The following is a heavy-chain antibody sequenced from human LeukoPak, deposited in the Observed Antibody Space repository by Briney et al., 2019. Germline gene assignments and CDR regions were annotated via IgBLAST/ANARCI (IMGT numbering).Heavy chain of an antibody. CDR1: GFTFSSYS. D-gene: IGHD3-16*01. Sequence: GGSLRLSCAASGFTFSSYSMNWVRQAPGKGLEWVSSISSSGDYIYYADSMKGRFTISRDNAKNSLYLQMNTLRAEDTAVYYCARVSLRAYNMDVWGKGTTVTVSS. J-gene: IGHJ6*03. CDR2: ISSSGDYI. CDR3: ARVSLRAYNMDV. V-gene: IGHV3-21*01.